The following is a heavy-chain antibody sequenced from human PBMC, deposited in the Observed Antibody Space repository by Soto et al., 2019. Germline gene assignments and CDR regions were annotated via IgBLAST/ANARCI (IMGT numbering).Heavy chain of an antibody. Sequence: GSLRLSCAASGFTFSSYDMHWVRQATGKGLEWVSAIGTAGDTYYPGSVKGRFTISRENAKNSLYLQMNSLRAGDTAVYYCARSGPWFGEPMEYYMDVWGKGTTVTVSS. V-gene: IGHV3-13*01. D-gene: IGHD3-10*01. CDR2: IGTAGDT. J-gene: IGHJ6*03. CDR1: GFTFSSYD. CDR3: ARSGPWFGEPMEYYMDV.